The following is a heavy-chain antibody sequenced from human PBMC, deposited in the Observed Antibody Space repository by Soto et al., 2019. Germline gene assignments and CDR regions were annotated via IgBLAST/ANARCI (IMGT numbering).Heavy chain of an antibody. Sequence: SETLSLTCTVSCGSMSRYYWSWVRQPPGKGLEWIGFIYYSGSTNYNPSLKSRVSLSVDTSKNQFSLKLSSVTAADTAVYYCARDKYSAGSGYPDAFEIWGQGTMVTVSS. J-gene: IGHJ3*02. CDR2: IYYSGST. V-gene: IGHV4-59*01. D-gene: IGHD3-22*01. CDR1: CGSMSRYY. CDR3: ARDKYSAGSGYPDAFEI.